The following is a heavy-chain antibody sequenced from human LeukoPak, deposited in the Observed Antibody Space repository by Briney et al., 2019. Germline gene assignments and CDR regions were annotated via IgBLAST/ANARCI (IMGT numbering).Heavy chain of an antibody. CDR2: ISSSSSYI. D-gene: IGHD3-3*01. CDR3: ASFWRATSLPLFDY. Sequence: GGSLRLSCEVSGFTFSSYEMNWVRQAPGKGLEWVSSISSSSSYIYYADSVKGRFTISRDNAKNSLYLQMNSLRAEDTAVYYCASFWRATSLPLFDYWGQGTLVTVSS. V-gene: IGHV3-21*01. CDR1: GFTFSSYE. J-gene: IGHJ4*02.